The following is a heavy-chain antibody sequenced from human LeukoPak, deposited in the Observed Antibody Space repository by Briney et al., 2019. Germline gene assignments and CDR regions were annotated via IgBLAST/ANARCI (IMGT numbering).Heavy chain of an antibody. D-gene: IGHD3/OR15-3a*01. V-gene: IGHV3-23*01. CDR2: LSGSGAIT. J-gene: IGHJ4*02. Sequence: GGSLRLSCAASGFTFRPYAMSWVRQAPGKGLEWVSTLSGSGAITYYADSVKGRFTISRDNSKNTLYLQMNSLRAEDTAVYYCARVGRGYPWVYFDYWGQGTLVTVSS. CDR3: ARVGRGYPWVYFDY. CDR1: GFTFRPYA.